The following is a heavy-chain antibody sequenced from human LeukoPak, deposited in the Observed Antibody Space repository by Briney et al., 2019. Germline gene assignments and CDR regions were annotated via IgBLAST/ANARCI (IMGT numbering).Heavy chain of an antibody. CDR2: IIPILGTA. J-gene: IGHJ4*02. D-gene: IGHD3-10*01. Sequence: SVTVSFTSSAGTLIIYAISWGRQAPGQGHEWMGGIIPILGTANYAQKFQGRVTITADESTSTAYMELSSLRSEDTAVYYCARDSAKYGSGSYYRYYFDCWGQGTLVTVSS. CDR1: AGTLIIYA. V-gene: IGHV1-69*01. CDR3: ARDSAKYGSGSYYRYYFDC.